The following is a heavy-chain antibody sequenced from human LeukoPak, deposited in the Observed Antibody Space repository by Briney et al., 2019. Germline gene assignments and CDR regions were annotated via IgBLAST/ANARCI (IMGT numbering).Heavy chain of an antibody. J-gene: IGHJ4*02. CDR2: ISYDGSNK. Sequence: PGGSLRLSCAASGFTFSSYAMHWVRQAPGKGLEWVAVISYDGSNKYYADSVKGRFTISRDNSKNTLYLQMNSLRAEDTAVYYCARDLNDGYNCDYWGQGTLVTVSS. CDR3: ARDLNDGYNCDY. V-gene: IGHV3-30-3*01. CDR1: GFTFSSYA. D-gene: IGHD5-24*01.